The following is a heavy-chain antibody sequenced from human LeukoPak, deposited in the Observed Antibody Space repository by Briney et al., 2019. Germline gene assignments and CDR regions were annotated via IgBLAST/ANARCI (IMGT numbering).Heavy chain of an antibody. J-gene: IGHJ6*02. Sequence: SETLSLTCAVYGGSFSGYYWSWIRQPPGKGLEWIGEINHSGSTNYNPSLESRVTISVDTSKNQFSLKLSSVTAADTAVYYCARDSSHCSSTSCSPYYYYGMDVWGQGTTVTVSS. CDR1: GGSFSGYY. V-gene: IGHV4-34*01. CDR3: ARDSSHCSSTSCSPYYYYGMDV. D-gene: IGHD2-2*01. CDR2: INHSGST.